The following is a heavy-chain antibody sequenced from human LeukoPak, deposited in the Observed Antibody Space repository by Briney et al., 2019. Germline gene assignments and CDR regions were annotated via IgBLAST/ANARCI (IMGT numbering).Heavy chain of an antibody. Sequence: PGGSLRLSCAASGFTFSSYAMHWVRQAPGKGLEWVAVISYDGSNKYYADSVKGRFTISRDNSKNTLYLQLNSLRAEDTAVYYCAKEEHSGSLLTLDYWGQGTLVTVSS. CDR1: GFTFSSYA. D-gene: IGHD1-26*01. J-gene: IGHJ4*02. CDR2: ISYDGSNK. V-gene: IGHV3-30-3*01. CDR3: AKEEHSGSLLTLDY.